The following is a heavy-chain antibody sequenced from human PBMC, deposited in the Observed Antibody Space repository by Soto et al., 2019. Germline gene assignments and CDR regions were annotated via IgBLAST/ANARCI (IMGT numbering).Heavy chain of an antibody. V-gene: IGHV1-2*02. D-gene: IGHD3-10*01. Sequence: ASVKVSCKASLYTFTGYYMHWVRQAPGQGLEWMGWINPNSGGTNYAQKFQGRVTMTRDTSISTAYMELSRMRSDDTAVYYCARARGWFGDENWFDPWGQGTLVTVSS. J-gene: IGHJ5*02. CDR1: LYTFTGYY. CDR3: ARARGWFGDENWFDP. CDR2: INPNSGGT.